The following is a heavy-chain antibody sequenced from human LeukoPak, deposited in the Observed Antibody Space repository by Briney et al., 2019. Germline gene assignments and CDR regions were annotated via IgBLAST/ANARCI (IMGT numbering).Heavy chain of an antibody. Sequence: GGSLRLSCAASGFTFSSYSMNWVRQAPGKGLEWVSYISSSSSTIYYADSVKGRFTISRDNAKNSLYLQMNSLRAEDTAVYYCARGVIFGVEGIDYWGQGTLVTVSS. J-gene: IGHJ4*02. CDR2: ISSSSSTI. CDR1: GFTFSSYS. D-gene: IGHD3-3*01. CDR3: ARGVIFGVEGIDY. V-gene: IGHV3-48*01.